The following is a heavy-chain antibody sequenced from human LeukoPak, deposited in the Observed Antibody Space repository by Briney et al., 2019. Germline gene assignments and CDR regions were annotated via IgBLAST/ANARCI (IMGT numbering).Heavy chain of an antibody. V-gene: IGHV4-31*03. D-gene: IGHD3-22*01. J-gene: IGHJ4*02. CDR2: IYYSGST. CDR3: ARTSGYYYATHDY. CDR1: GGSISSGGYY. Sequence: SETLSLTCTVSGGSISSGGYYWSWIRQHPGKGLEWIGYIYYSGSTYYNPSLKRRVTISVDTSKNQFSLKLSSVTAADTAVYYCARTSGYYYATHDYWGQGTLVTVSS.